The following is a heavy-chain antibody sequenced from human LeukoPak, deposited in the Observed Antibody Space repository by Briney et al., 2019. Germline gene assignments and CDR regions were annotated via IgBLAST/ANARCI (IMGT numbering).Heavy chain of an antibody. J-gene: IGHJ6*03. V-gene: IGHV4-34*01. Sequence: PSETLSLTCAVYGGSFSGYYWSWIRQPPGKGLEWIGEINHSGSTNYNSSLKSRVTISVDTSKNQFSLKLSSVTAADTAVYYCARYGSGSYYRVYYYYMDVWGKGTTVTVSS. D-gene: IGHD3-10*01. CDR2: INHSGST. CDR1: GGSFSGYY. CDR3: ARYGSGSYYRVYYYYMDV.